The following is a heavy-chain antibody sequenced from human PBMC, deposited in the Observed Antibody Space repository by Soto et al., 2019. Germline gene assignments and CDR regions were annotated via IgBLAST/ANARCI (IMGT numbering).Heavy chain of an antibody. J-gene: IGHJ6*02. D-gene: IGHD3-16*02. Sequence: GASVKVSCKASGGTFSSYAISWVRQAPGQGLEWMGGIIPVFGTANYAQKFQGRVTITADESTSTAYMELSSLRSEDTAVYYCARDSLADGYYYYGMDVWGQGTTVTVSS. V-gene: IGHV1-69*13. CDR3: ARDSLADGYYYYGMDV. CDR1: GGTFSSYA. CDR2: IIPVFGTA.